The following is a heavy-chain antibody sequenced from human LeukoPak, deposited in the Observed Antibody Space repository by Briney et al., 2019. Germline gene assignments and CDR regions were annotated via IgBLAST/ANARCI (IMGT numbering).Heavy chain of an antibody. CDR2: IIPILGIA. CDR1: GGTFSSYA. D-gene: IGHD1-7*01. V-gene: IGHV1-69*04. Sequence: AAVKLTCKSSGGTFSSYAISWVRQAPGQGLEWMGRIIPILGIANYAQKFQGRVTITADKSTSTAYMELSSLRSEDTAVYYCARDRVTGTPTGADYWGQGTLVAVSS. CDR3: ARDRVTGTPTGADY. J-gene: IGHJ4*02.